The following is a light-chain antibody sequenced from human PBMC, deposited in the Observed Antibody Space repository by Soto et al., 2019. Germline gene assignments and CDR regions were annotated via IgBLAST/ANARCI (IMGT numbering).Light chain of an antibody. CDR3: QQYGNSPIT. CDR2: GAS. Sequence: EIVLTQSPGTLSLSPGERATLSCRASQSVSTTYLAWYQQKAGQAHRLLISGASSRATGVQDRFSGSGSGTDFTLTITRLEPEDFALCYCQQYGNSPITFGQGTRLEIK. J-gene: IGKJ5*01. V-gene: IGKV3-20*01. CDR1: QSVSTTY.